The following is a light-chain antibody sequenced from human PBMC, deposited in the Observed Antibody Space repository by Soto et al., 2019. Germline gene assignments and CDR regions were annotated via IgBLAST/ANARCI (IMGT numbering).Light chain of an antibody. Sequence: EIVMTQSPATLSVSPGERVTVSCRASESVRSDFAWYQQKPGQAPRLLIYGASLRATGIPGRFSGSGSGTEFTLTISSLQSEDFAVYYCQQYNNWPLTFGGGTKVDIK. J-gene: IGKJ4*01. V-gene: IGKV3-15*01. CDR3: QQYNNWPLT. CDR2: GAS. CDR1: ESVRSD.